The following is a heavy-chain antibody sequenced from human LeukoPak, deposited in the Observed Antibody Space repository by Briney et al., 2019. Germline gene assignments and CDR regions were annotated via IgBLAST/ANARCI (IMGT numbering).Heavy chain of an antibody. CDR3: AKDHWSASTYALRAFDF. V-gene: IGHV3-23*01. J-gene: IGHJ4*02. CDR2: ISGSGGST. Sequence: GGSLRLSCAASGFTFSSYAMSWVRQAPGKGLEWVSAISGSGGSTYYADSVKGRFTISRDNSKNTLYLQMNSLRAEDTAVYYCAKDHWSASTYALRAFDFWGQGTLVTVSS. CDR1: GFTFSSYA. D-gene: IGHD2-2*01.